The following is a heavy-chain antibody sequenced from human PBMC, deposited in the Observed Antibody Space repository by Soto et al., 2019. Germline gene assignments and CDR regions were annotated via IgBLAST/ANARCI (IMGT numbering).Heavy chain of an antibody. V-gene: IGHV3-74*01. J-gene: IGHJ4*02. CDR2: INSDGTNT. Sequence: GGSLRLSCAASGFTFSTFWMHWVRQAPGKGLVWVSRINSDGTNTDYADSVKGRFTISRDNAKNTLYLHMSSLRAEDTAVYYCARDGGYSYGVFDYWGQGTLVTVSS. D-gene: IGHD5-18*01. CDR1: GFTFSTFW. CDR3: ARDGGYSYGVFDY.